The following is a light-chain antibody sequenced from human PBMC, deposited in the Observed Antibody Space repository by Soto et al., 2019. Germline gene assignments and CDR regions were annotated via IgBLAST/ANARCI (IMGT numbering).Light chain of an antibody. CDR2: ATS. Sequence: DTQMTQSPSSLPASVGDRVTITCRASQTVAKSLNWYQQKPGKAPDLLIYATSHLHSEVPSRFSGSGSGTDFTLTINSLQPEDFATYYCQQVYGMPPTFGHGTRVIVK. V-gene: IGKV1-39*01. CDR3: QQVYGMPPT. J-gene: IGKJ1*01. CDR1: QTVAKS.